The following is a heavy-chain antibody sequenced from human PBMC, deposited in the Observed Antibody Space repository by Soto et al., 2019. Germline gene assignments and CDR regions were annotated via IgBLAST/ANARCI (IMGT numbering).Heavy chain of an antibody. V-gene: IGHV3-30*04. CDR1: GFAFSSYA. CDR2: IAYDGSNQ. J-gene: IGHJ4*02. CDR3: TRDQPEMAFDH. Sequence: LRLSCAASGFAFSSYAMHWVRQAPGKGLEWVADIAYDGSNQYYADSVKGRFTISRDNSKNTLYLQLNSLRVEDTAVYYCTRDQPEMAFDHWGQGTLVTVSS.